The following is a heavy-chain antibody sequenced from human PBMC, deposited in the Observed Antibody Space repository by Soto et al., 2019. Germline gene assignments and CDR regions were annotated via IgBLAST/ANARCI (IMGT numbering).Heavy chain of an antibody. Sequence: ASVKVSCKASGYTFTSYDINWVRQAPGQGLEWMGWMNPNSANTGYAQKFQGRVTMTRNTSTSTAYMELSSLRAEDTAVYYCAKPSQGALYYYGMDVWGQGTTVTVSS. CDR2: MNPNSANT. J-gene: IGHJ6*02. CDR1: GYTFTSYD. CDR3: AKPSQGALYYYGMDV. V-gene: IGHV1-8*01.